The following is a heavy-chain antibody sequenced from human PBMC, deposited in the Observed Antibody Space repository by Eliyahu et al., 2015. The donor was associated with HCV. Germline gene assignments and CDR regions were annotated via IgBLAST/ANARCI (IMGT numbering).Heavy chain of an antibody. D-gene: IGHD3-10*01. J-gene: IGHJ3*02. Sequence: QVQLQESGPGLVKPSQTLSLTCTVXGXSIXXGGYYWSWFRQLPGKGLEWIGYISYIGSTFYNPSLQSRITIFVDTSKNQFSLTLNSLTPADTAVYYCARGEYFGSGIHGGAFDIWGQGTMVTVSS. V-gene: IGHV4-31*03. CDR1: GXSIXXGGYY. CDR2: ISYIGST. CDR3: ARGEYFGSGIHGGAFDI.